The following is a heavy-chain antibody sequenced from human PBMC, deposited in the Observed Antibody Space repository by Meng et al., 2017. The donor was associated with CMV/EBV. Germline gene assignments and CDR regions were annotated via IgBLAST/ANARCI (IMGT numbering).Heavy chain of an antibody. V-gene: IGHV3-7*01. CDR3: ARVNSITIFGVVEESAFDI. CDR1: GFTSSSYW. CDR2: IKQDGSEK. J-gene: IGHJ3*02. Sequence: GESLKISCAASGFTSSSYWMSWVRQAPGKGLEWVANIKQDGSEKYYVDSVKGRFTISRDNAKNSLYLQMNSLRAEDTAVYYCARVNSITIFGVVEESAFDIWGQGTMVTVSS. D-gene: IGHD3-3*01.